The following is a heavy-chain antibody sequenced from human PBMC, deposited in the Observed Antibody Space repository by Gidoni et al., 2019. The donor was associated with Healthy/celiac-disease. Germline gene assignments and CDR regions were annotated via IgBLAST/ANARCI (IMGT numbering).Heavy chain of an antibody. J-gene: IGHJ4*02. CDR1: AYTFTSHG. Sequence: QVQLVQSGAEVKKPGASVKVPCKASAYTFTSHGTSWVRQAPGQGLEWMGWISAYNGNTNYAQKLQGRVTMTTDTSTSTAYMELRSLRSDDTAVYYCASWASQQLAFDYWGQGTLVTVSS. CDR3: ASWASQQLAFDY. V-gene: IGHV1-18*01. D-gene: IGHD6-13*01. CDR2: ISAYNGNT.